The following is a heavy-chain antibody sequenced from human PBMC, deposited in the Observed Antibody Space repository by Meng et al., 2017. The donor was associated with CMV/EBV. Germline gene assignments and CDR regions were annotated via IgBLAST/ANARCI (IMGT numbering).Heavy chain of an antibody. Sequence: GESLKISCAASGFTFSSYAMHWVRQAPGKGLEWVAVISYEGSNKYYADSVKGRFTISRDNSKNTLYLQMNSLRAEDTAVYYCARGDSSVYYYYYYGMDVWGQGTTVTVSS. CDR3: ARGDSSVYYYYYYGMDV. CDR2: ISYEGSNK. V-gene: IGHV3-30*04. CDR1: GFTFSSYA. J-gene: IGHJ6*02. D-gene: IGHD6-25*01.